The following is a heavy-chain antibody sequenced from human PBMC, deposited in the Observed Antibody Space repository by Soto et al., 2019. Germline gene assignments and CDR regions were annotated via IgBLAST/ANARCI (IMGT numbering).Heavy chain of an antibody. J-gene: IGHJ6*02. D-gene: IGHD6-13*01. CDR3: AIDLLAAVYYYDGMDV. CDR1: GFTFSNYW. V-gene: IGHV3-74*01. Sequence: PVGSLRLSCAASGFTFSNYWMHWVRQAPGKGLVWVSRINSDGSSTSYADSVKGRFTISRDNAKNTLYLQMNSLRAEDTAVYYCAIDLLAAVYYYDGMDVWGQGTTVTVSS. CDR2: INSDGSST.